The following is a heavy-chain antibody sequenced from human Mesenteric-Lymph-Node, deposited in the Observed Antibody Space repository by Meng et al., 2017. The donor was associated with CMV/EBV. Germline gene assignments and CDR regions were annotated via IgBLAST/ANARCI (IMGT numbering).Heavy chain of an antibody. CDR2: FSTTSPYI. Sequence: GGSLRLSCAASGFTFSTYWMNWVRQAPGKGLEWVSSFSTTSPYIYYADSLEGRFSISRDNAKKSVYLQMDGLRADDTAVYYCGACSSASCFMGGFWGQGTLVTVSS. CDR1: GFTFSTYW. V-gene: IGHV3-21*01. D-gene: IGHD2-2*01. J-gene: IGHJ1*01. CDR3: GACSSASCFMGGF.